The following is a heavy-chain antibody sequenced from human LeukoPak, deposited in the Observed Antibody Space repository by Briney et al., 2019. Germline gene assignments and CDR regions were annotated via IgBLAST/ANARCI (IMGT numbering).Heavy chain of an antibody. D-gene: IGHD4-23*01. CDR1: GFTFSNYA. CDR3: AKAGTTVVTKGFDY. CDR2: ISGSGGRT. V-gene: IGHV3-23*01. J-gene: IGHJ4*02. Sequence: GGSLRLSCAASGFTFSNYAMSWVRQAPGKGLEWVSGISGSGGRTYYADSVKGRFTVSRDNAKNSLYLQMNSLRAEDTAVYYCAKAGTTVVTKGFDYWGQGTLVTVSS.